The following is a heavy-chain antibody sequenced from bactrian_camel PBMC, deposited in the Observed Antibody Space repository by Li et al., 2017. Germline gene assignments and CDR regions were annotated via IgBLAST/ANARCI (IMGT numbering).Heavy chain of an antibody. CDR3: AAKSMWGRGGYCGQIRDPSEFAS. D-gene: IGHD2*01. Sequence: QVQLVESGGGSVQAGGSLSLSCDVFGHHTGCMGRLRQDPGKEREGLAAIDTVGTPVYAESVKGRVTISVDRANSILYLQMDSLKSDDAGMYYCAAKSMWGRGGYCGQIRDPSEFASWGQG. CDR1: GHHTGC. J-gene: IGHJ5*01. CDR2: IDTVGTP. V-gene: IGHV3S54*01.